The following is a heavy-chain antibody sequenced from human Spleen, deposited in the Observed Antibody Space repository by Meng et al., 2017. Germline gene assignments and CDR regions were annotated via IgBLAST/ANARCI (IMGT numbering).Heavy chain of an antibody. CDR2: IYSGGST. V-gene: IGHV3-66*04. Sequence: EVQMVESGGGLVQPGWSLRLSCAAAGFTVSSNFMSWVRQAPGKGLEWVSVIYSGGSTYYADSVKGRFTISKDNSKNTLYLQMSRLRVEDTAVYYCAGHRDVWNYFDYWGQGTLVTVSS. CDR3: AGHRDVWNYFDY. J-gene: IGHJ4*02. CDR1: GFTVSSNF. D-gene: IGHD1-1*01.